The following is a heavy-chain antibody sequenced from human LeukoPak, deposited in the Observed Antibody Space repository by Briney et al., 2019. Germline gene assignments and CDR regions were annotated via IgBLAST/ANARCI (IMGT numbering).Heavy chain of an antibody. V-gene: IGHV4-31*11. CDR1: GGSIISGGYS. CDR2: IYYSGST. Sequence: SETLSLTCAVSGGSIISGGYSWSWIRQPPGKGLEWIGYIYYSGSTYYNPSLKSRVTISVDTSKNQFSLKLSSVTAADTAVYYCASWVAAAGYYFDYWGQGTLVTVSS. CDR3: ASWVAAAGYYFDY. J-gene: IGHJ4*02. D-gene: IGHD6-13*01.